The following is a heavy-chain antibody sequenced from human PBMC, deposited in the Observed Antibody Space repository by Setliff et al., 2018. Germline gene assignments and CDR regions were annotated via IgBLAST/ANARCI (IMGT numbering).Heavy chain of an antibody. J-gene: IGHJ5*02. CDR3: AREIVTPYITMVRETARGFDP. V-gene: IGHV1-3*01. D-gene: IGHD3-10*01. CDR2: INAGNGNT. Sequence: VSCKASGYTFTSYAMHWVRQAPGQRLEWMGWINAGNGNTKYSQKFQGRVTITRDTSASTAYMELSSLRSEDTAVYYCAREIVTPYITMVRETARGFDPWGQGTLVTVSS. CDR1: GYTFTSYA.